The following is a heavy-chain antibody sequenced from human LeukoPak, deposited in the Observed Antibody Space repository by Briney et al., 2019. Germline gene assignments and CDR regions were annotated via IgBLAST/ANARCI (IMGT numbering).Heavy chain of an antibody. CDR3: ARDVRSGLNYFVFAYY. D-gene: IGHD3-10*02. V-gene: IGHV3-7*01. Sequence: RGSLRLSCAASGFTFNTYWMSWVRQAAGKGLEWVANIKPDGSESYYADSVKGRFSISRDNTKNSLYLQMNSLRAEDTAVYYCARDVRSGLNYFVFAYYWGQGTLVTVSS. CDR2: IKPDGSES. CDR1: GFTFNTYW. J-gene: IGHJ4*02.